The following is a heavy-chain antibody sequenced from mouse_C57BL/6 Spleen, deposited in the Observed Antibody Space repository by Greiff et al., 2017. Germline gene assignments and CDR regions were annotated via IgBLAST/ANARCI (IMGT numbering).Heavy chain of an antibody. V-gene: IGHV5-4*01. D-gene: IGHD1-1*01. CDR3: AREDYDGSSPYYFDY. J-gene: IGHJ2*01. CDR1: GFTFSSYA. Sequence: EVKLVESGGGLVKPGGSLKLSCAASGFTFSSYAMSWVRQTPEKRLEWVATISDGGSYTYYPDNVKGRFTISRDNAKNNLYLQMSHLKSEDTAMYYCAREDYDGSSPYYFDYWGQGTTLTVSA. CDR2: ISDGGSYT.